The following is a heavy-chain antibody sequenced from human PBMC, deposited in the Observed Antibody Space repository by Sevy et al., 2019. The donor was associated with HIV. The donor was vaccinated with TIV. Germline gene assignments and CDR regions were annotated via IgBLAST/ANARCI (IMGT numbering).Heavy chain of an antibody. D-gene: IGHD3-10*01. CDR3: ARERRGGSGYFPYYYYGMDV. CDR2: INWNGGST. CDR1: GFTFDDYG. V-gene: IGHV3-20*04. J-gene: IGHJ6*02. Sequence: GGSLRLSCAASGFTFDDYGMSWVRQAPGKALEWVSGINWNGGSTGYADSVKGRFTISRDNAKNSLYLQMNSLRAEDTALYYCARERRGGSGYFPYYYYGMDVWGQGTTVTVSS.